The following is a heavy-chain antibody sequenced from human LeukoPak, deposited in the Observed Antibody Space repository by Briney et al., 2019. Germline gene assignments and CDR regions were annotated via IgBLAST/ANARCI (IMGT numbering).Heavy chain of an antibody. CDR1: GYTFTGYY. Sequence: RASVKVSFKASGYTFTGYYMHWVRQAPGQGLEWMGWINPNSGGTNYAQKFQGRVTMTRDTSISTAYMELSRLRSDDTAVCYCARMFGGNSGYWGQGTLVTVSS. J-gene: IGHJ4*02. V-gene: IGHV1-2*02. D-gene: IGHD3-10*02. CDR2: INPNSGGT. CDR3: ARMFGGNSGY.